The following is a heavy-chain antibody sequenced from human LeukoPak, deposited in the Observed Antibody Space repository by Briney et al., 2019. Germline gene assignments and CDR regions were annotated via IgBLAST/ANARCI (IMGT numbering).Heavy chain of an antibody. D-gene: IGHD3-16*01. CDR2: IDPSDSYT. Sequence: GESLKISCKGSGYSFTSYWISWGRQMPGKGLEWMGRIDPSDSYTNYSPSFQGHVTISADKSISTAYLQWSSLKASDTAMYYCASQGGAGGPFDYWGQGTLVTVSS. V-gene: IGHV5-10-1*01. CDR3: ASQGGAGGPFDY. J-gene: IGHJ4*02. CDR1: GYSFTSYW.